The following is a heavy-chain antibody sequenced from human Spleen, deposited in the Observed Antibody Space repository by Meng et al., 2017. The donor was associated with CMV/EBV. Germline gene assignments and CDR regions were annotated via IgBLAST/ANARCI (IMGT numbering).Heavy chain of an antibody. Sequence: CAASGFTFSDHYMSWILQAPGKGLEWVSYLSGSTATIHYADSVKGRFTISRDNAKNSVYLQMNSLTAEDTAVYYCSRGGDWVTLLDSWGQGTLVTVSS. J-gene: IGHJ4*02. D-gene: IGHD3/OR15-3a*01. V-gene: IGHV3-11*04. CDR2: LSGSTATI. CDR3: SRGGDWVTLLDS. CDR1: GFTFSDHY.